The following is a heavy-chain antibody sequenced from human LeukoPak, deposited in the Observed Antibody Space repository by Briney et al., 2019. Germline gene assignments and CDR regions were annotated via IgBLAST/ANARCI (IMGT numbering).Heavy chain of an antibody. CDR1: GFTVSSNY. CDR2: IYSGGST. D-gene: IGHD1-26*01. Sequence: GGSLRLSCAASGFTVSSNYMSWVRQAPGKGLEWVSVIYSGGSTYYADSVKGRFTISRDNSKNTLYLQMNSLRAEDTAVYYCASRVGATRGPIDYWGQGTLVTVSS. J-gene: IGHJ4*02. CDR3: ASRVGATRGPIDY. V-gene: IGHV3-53*01.